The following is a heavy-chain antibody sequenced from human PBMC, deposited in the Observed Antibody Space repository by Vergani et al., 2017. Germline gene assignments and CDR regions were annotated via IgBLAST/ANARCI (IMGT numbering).Heavy chain of an antibody. CDR1: GGTFSSYA. CDR2: IIPIFGTA. V-gene: IGHV1-69*13. J-gene: IGHJ6*02. D-gene: IGHD3-10*01. CDR3: ARASRFIMVRGVHYYGMDV. Sequence: QVQLVQSGAEVNKPGASVKVSCKASGGTFSSYAISWVRQAPGQGLEWMGGIIPIFGTANYAQKFQGRVTITADESTSTAYMELSSLRSEDTAVYYCARASRFIMVRGVHYYGMDVWGQGTTVTVSS.